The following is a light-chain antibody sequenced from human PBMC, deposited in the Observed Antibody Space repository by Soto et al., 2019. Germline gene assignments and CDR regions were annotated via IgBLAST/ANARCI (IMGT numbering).Light chain of an antibody. CDR1: QSVAANY. J-gene: IGKJ1*01. CDR2: GAS. V-gene: IGKV3-20*01. Sequence: EIVLTQSPGTLPLSPGDRATLSCRASQSVAANYSAWFQQKPGQAPRLLIYGASNRATGIPDRFSGSGSGTDFTLTISRLDPEDFAVYYCQQYGSSPWTFGRGTKVDIK. CDR3: QQYGSSPWT.